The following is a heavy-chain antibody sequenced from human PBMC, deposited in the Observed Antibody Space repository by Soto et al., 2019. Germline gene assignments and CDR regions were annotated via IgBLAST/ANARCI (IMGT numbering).Heavy chain of an antibody. D-gene: IGHD6-13*01. V-gene: IGHV1-3*01. CDR3: VRDVAAGTRYYYYYGMDV. J-gene: IGHJ6*02. Sequence: GASVKLSCKASGYTFTSYAMHWVRQAPGQRLEWMGWINAGNGNTKYSQKFQGRVTITRDTSASTAYMELSSLRSEDTAVYYCVRDVAAGTRYYYYYGMDVWGQGTTVTVSS. CDR1: GYTFTSYA. CDR2: INAGNGNT.